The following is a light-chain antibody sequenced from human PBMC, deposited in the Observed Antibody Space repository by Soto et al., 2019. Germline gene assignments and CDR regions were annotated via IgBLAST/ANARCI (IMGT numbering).Light chain of an antibody. CDR3: QQYYSYPLT. CDR2: AAS. CDR1: QGISSY. Sequence: AIRMTQSPSSLSASTGDRETITCRASQGISSYLAWYQQKPGKAPKLLIYAASTLQSGVPSRFSGSGSGTDFTFIIFCLQSEDFATYYCQQYYSYPLTFGGGTKVDIK. V-gene: IGKV1-8*01. J-gene: IGKJ4*01.